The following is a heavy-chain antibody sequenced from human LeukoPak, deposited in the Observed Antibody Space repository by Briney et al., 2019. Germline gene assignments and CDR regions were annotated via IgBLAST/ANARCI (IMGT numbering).Heavy chain of an antibody. J-gene: IGHJ4*02. CDR1: GFSFSSYS. CDR3: ARDIGWELRGYFDY. V-gene: IGHV3-48*04. D-gene: IGHD1-26*01. CDR2: ISSSSSVI. Sequence: GGSLRLSCAASGFSFSSYSLNWVRQAPEKGLEWVSYISSSSSVIHYADSVKGRFTISRDNAKNSLYLQMNSPRAEDTAVYYCARDIGWELRGYFDYWGQGTLVTVSS.